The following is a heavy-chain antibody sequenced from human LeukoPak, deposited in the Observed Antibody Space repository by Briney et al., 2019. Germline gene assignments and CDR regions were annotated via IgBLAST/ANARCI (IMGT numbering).Heavy chain of an antibody. D-gene: IGHD5-12*01. V-gene: IGHV4-34*01. Sequence: PSETLSLTCAVYGGSFSDYYWSCIRQPPGKGLEWIGEISHSGSTNYNPSLKSRVTMSVDTSKNQFSLKLTSVTAADTAVYYCAAQYSGYVRLDYWGQGTLVTVSS. J-gene: IGHJ4*02. CDR1: GGSFSDYY. CDR2: ISHSGST. CDR3: AAQYSGYVRLDY.